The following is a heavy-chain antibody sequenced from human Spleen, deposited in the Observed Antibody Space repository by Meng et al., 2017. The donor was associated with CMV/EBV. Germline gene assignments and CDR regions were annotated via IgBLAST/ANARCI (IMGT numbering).Heavy chain of an antibody. Sequence: GESLKISCAASGFTFRSSDMHWVRQAPGKGLEWVALIRYDGSNKYYADSVKGRFTISRDNSKNTLYLQVNSLRAEDTAVYYCAKDPRYYYDGSGSVHPWGQGTLVTVSS. CDR1: GFTFRSSD. D-gene: IGHD3-22*01. J-gene: IGHJ5*02. CDR2: IRYDGSNK. CDR3: AKDPRYYYDGSGSVHP. V-gene: IGHV3-30*02.